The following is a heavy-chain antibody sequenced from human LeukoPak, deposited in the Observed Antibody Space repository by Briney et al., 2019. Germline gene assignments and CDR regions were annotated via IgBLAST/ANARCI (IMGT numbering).Heavy chain of an antibody. CDR2: IYYSGST. CDR3: ARHRGIAVAAVDY. Sequence: SETLSLTCTVSGGSISSRSDFWGWIRQPPGKGLEWIGSIYYSGSTYYNPSLKSRVTMSVDRSKNQFSLNLRSVTAADTAVYYCARHRGIAVAAVDYWGQGTLVTVSS. J-gene: IGHJ4*02. D-gene: IGHD6-19*01. CDR1: GGSISSRSDF. V-gene: IGHV4-39*01.